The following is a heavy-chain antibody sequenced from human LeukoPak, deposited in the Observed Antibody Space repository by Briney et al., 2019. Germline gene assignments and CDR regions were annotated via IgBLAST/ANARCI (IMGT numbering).Heavy chain of an antibody. CDR2: IKSDGGST. D-gene: IGHD6-19*01. J-gene: IGHJ4*02. V-gene: IGHV3-74*03. Sequence: PGGSLSLSCAASGFTFSSYWMHWVRQAPGKGLVWVSRIKSDGGSTTDADSVKGRFTISRDNAKNTLYLQMNSLRAEDTAVYYCARSNSSGWYYFDYWGPGALVTVSS. CDR3: ARSNSSGWYYFDY. CDR1: GFTFSSYW.